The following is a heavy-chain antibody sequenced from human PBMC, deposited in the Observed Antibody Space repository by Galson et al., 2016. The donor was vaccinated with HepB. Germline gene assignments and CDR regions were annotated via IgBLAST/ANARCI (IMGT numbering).Heavy chain of an antibody. D-gene: IGHD3-16*01. J-gene: IGHJ3*02. CDR3: ARAPEGGANVFDI. CDR2: VYHSGST. V-gene: IGHV4-4*02. CDR1: GDSITSNNW. Sequence: SETLSLTCSVSGDSITSNNWWTWVRQSPGKGLEWLGEVYHSGSTNDNPSLKSRVTISVDKSKNQFSLKLRSVTAADTAVYYCARAPEGGANVFDIWGQGTMVTVSS.